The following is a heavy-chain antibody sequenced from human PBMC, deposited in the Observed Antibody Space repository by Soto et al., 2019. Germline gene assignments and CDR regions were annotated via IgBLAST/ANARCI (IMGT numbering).Heavy chain of an antibody. V-gene: IGHV3-23*01. J-gene: IGHJ6*03. CDR1: GFTFSSHA. Sequence: EVQLLESGGGLVQPGGSLRLACAASGFTFSSHAMTWVRQAPGKGLEWVSTIRGDGGDTWYKDSVRGRFIISRDNSKSTLFLQMNSLSVEDTAEYYCARHGHSVTWYYYMDVWGKGTTVTVSS. CDR2: IRGDGGDT. CDR3: ARHGHSVTWYYYMDV. D-gene: IGHD3-10*01.